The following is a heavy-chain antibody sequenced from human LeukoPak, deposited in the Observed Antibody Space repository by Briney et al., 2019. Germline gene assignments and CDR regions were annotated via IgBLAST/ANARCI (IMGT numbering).Heavy chain of an antibody. CDR3: TRVRDLYRDY. D-gene: IGHD2-2*02. J-gene: IGHJ4*02. Sequence: KTGGSLRLSCAASGFTFSTYTMNWVRKAPGKGLEWVSSISSSSSYMFYADSVKGRFTISRDNTKNSLYLQMNSLRAEDTAVYYCTRVRDLYRDYWGQGTLVTVSS. CDR2: ISSSSSYM. V-gene: IGHV3-21*01. CDR1: GFTFSTYT.